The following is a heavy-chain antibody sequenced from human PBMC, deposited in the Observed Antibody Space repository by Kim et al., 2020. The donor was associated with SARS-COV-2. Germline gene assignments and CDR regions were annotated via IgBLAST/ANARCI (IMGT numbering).Heavy chain of an antibody. Sequence: ASVKVSCKASGYTFTSYAMHWVRQAPGQRLEWMGWINAGNGNTKYSQKFQGRVTITRDTSASTAYMELSSLRSEDTAVYYCARDLHDSIAVDYWGQGTLVTVSS. D-gene: IGHD6-19*01. CDR1: GYTFTSYA. V-gene: IGHV1-3*01. J-gene: IGHJ4*02. CDR3: ARDLHDSIAVDY. CDR2: INAGNGNT.